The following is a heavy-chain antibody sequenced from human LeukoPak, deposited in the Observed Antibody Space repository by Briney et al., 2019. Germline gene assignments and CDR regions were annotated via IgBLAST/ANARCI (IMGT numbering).Heavy chain of an antibody. CDR1: GFTFSSYA. J-gene: IGHJ4*02. CDR2: ISRRGATT. Sequence: GGSLRLSCAASGFTFSSYAMSWVRQAPGKGLEWVAVISRRGATTYSADSVKGRFTTSRDNSKNTLYLQMNSLRAEDTDVYYCAKMRGNRHNYQRTFDYWGQGTLVTVSS. D-gene: IGHD4-11*01. V-gene: IGHV3-23*01. CDR3: AKMRGNRHNYQRTFDY.